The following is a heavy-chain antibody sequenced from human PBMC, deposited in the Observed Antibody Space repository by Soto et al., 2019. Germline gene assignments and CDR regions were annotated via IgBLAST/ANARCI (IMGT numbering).Heavy chain of an antibody. J-gene: IGHJ4*02. Sequence: DVQLLESGGGLVQPGGSLRLSCVASGFSFRANAMTWVRQAPGKGLEWVASILHIGDSAYYADSVKGRFTISRDNSKRTLYLQMNSLRAEDTAVYYCARRGLANNDYWGQGTLVTVSS. D-gene: IGHD2-21*01. V-gene: IGHV3-23*01. CDR1: GFSFRANA. CDR2: ILHIGDSA. CDR3: ARRGLANNDY.